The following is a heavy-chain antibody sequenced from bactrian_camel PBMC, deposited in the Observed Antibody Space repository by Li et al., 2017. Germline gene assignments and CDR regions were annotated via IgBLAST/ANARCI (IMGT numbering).Heavy chain of an antibody. J-gene: IGHJ6*01. CDR1: SPLSTLTV. Sequence: HVQLVESGGGSVEAGGSLTLSCSASSPLSTLTVLAWFRQAPGKEREGVAAFDSLDFRTYADSVKGRFTVSQIASNTVSLQMDMLKPEDTGVYYCAADHSGRRPESVTDRRGPGDCNKRGDFPYWGQGTQVTVS. V-gene: IGHV3S53*01. CDR3: AADHSGRRPESVTDRRGPGDCNKRGDFPY. CDR2: FDSLDFR. D-gene: IGHD4*01.